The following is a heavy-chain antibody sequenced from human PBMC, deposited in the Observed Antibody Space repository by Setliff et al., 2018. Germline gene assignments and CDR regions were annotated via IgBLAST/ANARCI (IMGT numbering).Heavy chain of an antibody. V-gene: IGHV1-69*05. D-gene: IGHD6-13*01. Sequence: SVKVSCKASGGTFSSYAISWVRQAPGQGLEWMGGIIPIFGTANYAQKFQGRVTITTDESTSTAYMELSSLRSEDTAVYYCARGRGAAAAYYYYYYMDVWGKGTTVTAP. CDR2: IIPIFGTA. J-gene: IGHJ6*03. CDR3: ARGRGAAAAYYYYYYMDV. CDR1: GGTFSSYA.